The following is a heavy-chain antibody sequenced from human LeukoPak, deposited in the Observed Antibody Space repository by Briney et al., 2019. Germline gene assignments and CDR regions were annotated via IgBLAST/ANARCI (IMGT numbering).Heavy chain of an antibody. D-gene: IGHD2-2*01. J-gene: IGHJ5*02. CDR3: ARSFARYCSSTSCYARNWFDP. CDR1: GYTFTGYY. CDR2: INPNSGGT. V-gene: IGHV1-2*02. Sequence: EASVKVSCKASGYTFTGYYMHWVRQAPGQGLEWMGWINPNSGGTNYAQKFQGRVTMTRDTSISTAYMELSRLRSDDTAVYYCARSFARYCSSTSCYARNWFDPWGQGTLVTVSS.